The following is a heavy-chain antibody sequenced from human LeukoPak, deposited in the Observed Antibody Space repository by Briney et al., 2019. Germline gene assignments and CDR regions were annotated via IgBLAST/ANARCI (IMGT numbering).Heavy chain of an antibody. V-gene: IGHV3-23*01. CDR3: ATRGTPATTSFEP. CDR1: GFTFSSYV. J-gene: IGHJ5*02. CDR2: ITSGDST. D-gene: IGHD1-1*01. Sequence: PGGSLRLSCAASGFTFSSYVMSWVRQAPGKGLECVSTITSGDSTYYADSVKGRFTIPRDNSKNMLHLQMKSLRAEDTAVYYCATRGTPATTSFEPWGQGTLVPVSA.